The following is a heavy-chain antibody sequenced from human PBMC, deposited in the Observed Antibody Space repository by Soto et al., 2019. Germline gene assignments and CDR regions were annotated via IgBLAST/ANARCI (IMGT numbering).Heavy chain of an antibody. J-gene: IGHJ4*02. CDR1: GFTFSSYA. Sequence: EVQLLESGGGLVQPGGSLRLSCAASGFTFSSYAMRWVRQAPGKGLEWVAAISGSGGFTYYADSVKGRFTISRDNSKNTQYLQMNSLRAEDTAVYYCAKGRATYYHDGTGDYWGQGTLVTVSS. CDR2: ISGSGGFT. CDR3: AKGRATYYHDGTGDY. D-gene: IGHD3-22*01. V-gene: IGHV3-23*01.